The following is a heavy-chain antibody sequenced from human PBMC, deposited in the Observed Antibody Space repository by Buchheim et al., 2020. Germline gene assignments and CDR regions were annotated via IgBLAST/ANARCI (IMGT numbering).Heavy chain of an antibody. V-gene: IGHV3-23*01. J-gene: IGHJ6*02. D-gene: IGHD1-20*01. CDR3: AKDITGASVYYYYGMDV. CDR1: GITFRRYA. CDR2: IRGPGDST. Sequence: VQLLESGGGLVQPGGSLRLSCAASGITFRRYAMTWVRQAPGKGLEWVSAIRGPGDSTYYAESVKGRFTISRDNSKNTVFLQMNSLTAEDTALYYCAKDITGASVYYYYGMDVWGQGTT.